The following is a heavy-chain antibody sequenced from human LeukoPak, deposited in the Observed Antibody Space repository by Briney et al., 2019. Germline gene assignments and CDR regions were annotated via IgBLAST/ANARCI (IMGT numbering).Heavy chain of an antibody. J-gene: IGHJ4*02. Sequence: SGTLSLTCAVSGGSISSNNWWSWVRQPPGKGLEWIGEIFHGGNTNYNPSLMSRVTISVDTSKNQFSLKLSSVTAAGTAVYYCARDPYSGYDQGLPFDYWGQGTLITVSS. D-gene: IGHD5-12*01. CDR1: GGSISSNNW. CDR2: IFHGGNT. V-gene: IGHV4-4*02. CDR3: ARDPYSGYDQGLPFDY.